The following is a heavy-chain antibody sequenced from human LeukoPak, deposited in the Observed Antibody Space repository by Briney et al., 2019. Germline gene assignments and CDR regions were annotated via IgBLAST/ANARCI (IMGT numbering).Heavy chain of an antibody. D-gene: IGHD4-11*01. CDR3: ARNAAYSNGPIQRVSRQAPDY. V-gene: IGHV3-11*04. CDR1: GFSISVSEFSISDSY. CDR2: ISGSGSDI. J-gene: IGHJ4*02. Sequence: PGGSLRLSCVVSGFSISVSEFSISDSYMTWIRQTPGKGLEWLAYISGSGSDIYFADSVKGRFTISRDNAKNSLYLQMNSLRAEDTAVYYCARNAAYSNGPIQRVSRQAPDYWGQGTPVTVSS.